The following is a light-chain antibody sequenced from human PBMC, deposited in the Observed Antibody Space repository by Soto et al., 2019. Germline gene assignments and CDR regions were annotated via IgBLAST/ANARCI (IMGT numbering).Light chain of an antibody. V-gene: IGLV2-11*01. Sequence: QSALTQPRSVSGSPGQSVTISCTGTSSDVGGYNYVSWYQQHPGKAPKLMIYDVSKRPSGVPDRFSGSKSGNTASLTISGLQAEDEADYYCCSYAGSYTWNYVFGTGTQLTVL. CDR3: CSYAGSYTWNYV. J-gene: IGLJ1*01. CDR1: SSDVGGYNY. CDR2: DVS.